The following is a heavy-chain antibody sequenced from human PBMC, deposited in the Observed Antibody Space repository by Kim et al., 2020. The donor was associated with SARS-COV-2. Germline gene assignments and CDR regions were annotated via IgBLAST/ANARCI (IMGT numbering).Heavy chain of an antibody. V-gene: IGHV4-34*01. D-gene: IGHD3-10*01. CDR3: ARARGITMVRGVIDY. J-gene: IGHJ4*02. Sequence: PSHKSRVTIAVDTSKNQFSLKLSSVPAADTAVYYCARARGITMVRGVIDYWGQGTLVTVSS.